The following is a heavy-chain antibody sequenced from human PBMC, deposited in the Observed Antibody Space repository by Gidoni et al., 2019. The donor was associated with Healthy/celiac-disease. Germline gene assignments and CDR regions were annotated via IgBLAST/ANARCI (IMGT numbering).Heavy chain of an antibody. V-gene: IGHV3-23*01. J-gene: IGHJ6*02. D-gene: IGHD6-13*01. CDR2: ISGSGGST. CDR1: GFTFSSYA. CDR3: AKEVAAAGTATYGMDV. Sequence: EVQLLESGGGLVQPGGSLRLSCAASGFTFSSYAMSWVRHAPGKGLEWVSAISGSGGSTYYADSVKGRFTISRDNSKNTLYLQMNSLRAEDTAVYYCAKEVAAAGTATYGMDVWGQGTTVTVSS.